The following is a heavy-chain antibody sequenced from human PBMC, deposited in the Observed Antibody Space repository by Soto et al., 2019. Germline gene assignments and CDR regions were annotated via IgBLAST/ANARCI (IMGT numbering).Heavy chain of an antibody. J-gene: IGHJ6*02. CDR3: AREARGVISGMDV. V-gene: IGHV4-59*01. Sequence: SETLSLTCTVSGGSISDDYLSWIRQPPGKGLEWIGHISHSGSTNYNPSLKSRVTISVDTSKRQFSLKLSSVTAADTAVYYCAREARGVISGMDVWGQGTTVTVSS. D-gene: IGHD3-10*01. CDR1: GGSISDDY. CDR2: ISHSGST.